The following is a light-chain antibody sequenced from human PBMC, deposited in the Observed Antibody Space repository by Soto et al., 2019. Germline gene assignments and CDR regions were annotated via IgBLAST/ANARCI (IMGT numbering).Light chain of an antibody. CDR1: QSVIN. Sequence: EVGMTQSRATLSVSPGERATRACRASQSVINLAWYQQNPGQAPRLLIYGASTRATGIPARFSGSGSGTEFTLTISSLRSEDFAVYYCQQYSDWPLTFGGGTKVEIK. V-gene: IGKV3-15*01. J-gene: IGKJ4*01. CDR2: GAS. CDR3: QQYSDWPLT.